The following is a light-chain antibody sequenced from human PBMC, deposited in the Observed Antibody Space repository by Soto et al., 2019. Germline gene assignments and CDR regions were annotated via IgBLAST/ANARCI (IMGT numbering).Light chain of an antibody. CDR1: QSVGSK. CDR3: QERSKWPLYT. Sequence: EIVMTQSPATLSVSPGERASLSCRASQSVGSKLIWYQHKPGQAPRLLIYGASARATGIPARFSGSGSGTEFPLTISSLQPEDSAIYYCQERSKWPLYTFGQGTKLEIK. V-gene: IGKV3-15*01. J-gene: IGKJ2*01. CDR2: GAS.